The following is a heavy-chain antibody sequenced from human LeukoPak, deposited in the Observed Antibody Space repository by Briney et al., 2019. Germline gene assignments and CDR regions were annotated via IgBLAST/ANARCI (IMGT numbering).Heavy chain of an antibody. D-gene: IGHD5-18*01. J-gene: IGHJ4*02. V-gene: IGHV1-69*05. CDR3: ARGLAAMAIFDY. Sequence: SVKVSCKASGGTFSSYAISWVRQAPGQGLEWMGGIIPIFGTANYAQKFQGRVTITTDESTSTAYMELSSLRPEDTAVYYCARGLAAMAIFDYWGQGTLVTVSS. CDR2: IIPIFGTA. CDR1: GGTFSSYA.